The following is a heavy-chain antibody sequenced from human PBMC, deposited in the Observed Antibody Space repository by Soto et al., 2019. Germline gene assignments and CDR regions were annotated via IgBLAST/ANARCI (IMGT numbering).Heavy chain of an antibody. D-gene: IGHD5-12*01. CDR2: IWYDGSNK. V-gene: IGHV3-33*01. CDR1: GFTFGSYG. CDR3: ARDSLYSGYDFSY. Sequence: GSLRLSCAASGFTFGSYGMHWVRQAPGKGLEWVAVIWYDGSNKYYADSVKGRFTISRDNSKNTLYLQMNSLRAEDTAVYYCARDSLYSGYDFSYWGQGTLVTVSS. J-gene: IGHJ4*02.